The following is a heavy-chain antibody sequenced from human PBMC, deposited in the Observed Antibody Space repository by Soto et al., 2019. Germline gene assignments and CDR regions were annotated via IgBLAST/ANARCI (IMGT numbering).Heavy chain of an antibody. CDR2: IYPGDSDT. CDR1: GYSFTSYW. CDR3: ARPGAHGSGSYYNPIDY. D-gene: IGHD3-10*01. V-gene: IGHV5-51*01. J-gene: IGHJ4*02. Sequence: PGESLKISCKGSGYSFTSYWIAWVRQMPGKGLECMGIIYPGDSDTRYSPSFQGQVTISADKSISTAYLQWSSLKASDTAMYYCARPGAHGSGSYYNPIDYWGQGTLVTVSS.